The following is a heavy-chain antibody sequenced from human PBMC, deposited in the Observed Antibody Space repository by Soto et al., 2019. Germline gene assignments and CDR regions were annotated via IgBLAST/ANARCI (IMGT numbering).Heavy chain of an antibody. CDR3: AIVEGTRTTNFYHYMDV. Sequence: VQLVQSGAEVKRPGSSVKVSCKAPVGTFSDYNIAWVRQARGQGLEWMGRIIPKLGITNYAHKFQDRVRITADKATSTAYMELTSLGYEDTAGYFCAIVEGTRTTNFYHYMDVWGEGTSVTVS. V-gene: IGHV1-69*02. J-gene: IGHJ6*03. CDR2: IIPKLGIT. CDR1: VGTFSDYN. D-gene: IGHD2-8*01.